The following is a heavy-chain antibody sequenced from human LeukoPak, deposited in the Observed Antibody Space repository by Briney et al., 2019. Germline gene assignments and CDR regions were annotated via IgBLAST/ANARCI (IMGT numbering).Heavy chain of an antibody. CDR3: ARDVSITMVRGVSDDFDY. Sequence: VASVKVSCKASGYTFTGYYMHWVRQAPGQGLEWMGWINPNSGGTNYAQKFQGRVTMTRDTSISTAYMELSRLRSDDTAVYYCARDVSITMVRGVSDDFDYWGQGTLVTVSS. CDR1: GYTFTGYY. J-gene: IGHJ4*02. V-gene: IGHV1-2*02. D-gene: IGHD3-10*01. CDR2: INPNSGGT.